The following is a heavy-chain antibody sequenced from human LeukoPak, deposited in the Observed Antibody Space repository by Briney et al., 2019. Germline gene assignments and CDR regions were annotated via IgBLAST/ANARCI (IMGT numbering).Heavy chain of an antibody. Sequence: SETLSLTCTISGGSISNTYHYWAWIRQPPGKGLEWIGTIYYSGTTYYNPSLKSRVTISVDTSKNHFSLKLSSVTAADTAVYYCARGHYFASGNYYRGWFDPWGQGPLVTVSS. D-gene: IGHD3-10*01. V-gene: IGHV4-39*02. CDR3: ARGHYFASGNYYRGWFDP. J-gene: IGHJ5*02. CDR1: GGSISNTYHY. CDR2: IYYSGTT.